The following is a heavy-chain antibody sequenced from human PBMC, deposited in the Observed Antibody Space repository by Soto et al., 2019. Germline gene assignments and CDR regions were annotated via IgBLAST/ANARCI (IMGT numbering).Heavy chain of an antibody. CDR3: ARGQLVWYGDLTPCHRDMDV. J-gene: IGHJ6*02. V-gene: IGHV4-34*02. CDR1: GGSFDDFY. D-gene: IGHD3-10*01. CDR2: ISHDGGT. Sequence: QVQLQQWGAGLLRPSETLSLTCAFYGGSFDDFYWSWVRQSPGKGLEWVGEISHDGGTNYSPSRASRAARSVDTSKNQFSLHLRSVTAADTGLYYCARGQLVWYGDLTPCHRDMDVWGQGTTVTVSS.